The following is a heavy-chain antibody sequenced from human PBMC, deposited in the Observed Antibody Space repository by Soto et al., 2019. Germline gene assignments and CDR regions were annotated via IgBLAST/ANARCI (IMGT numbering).Heavy chain of an antibody. CDR3: ARFFYGSGSYLPRYYFDY. CDR1: GGSFSGYY. CDR2: INHSGST. J-gene: IGHJ4*02. Sequence: SETLSLTCAVYGGSFSGYYWSWIRQPPGKGLEWIGEINHSGSTNYNPSLKSRVTISVDTSKNQFSLKLSSVTAADTAVYYCARFFYGSGSYLPRYYFDYWGQGTLVTVS. D-gene: IGHD3-10*01. V-gene: IGHV4-34*01.